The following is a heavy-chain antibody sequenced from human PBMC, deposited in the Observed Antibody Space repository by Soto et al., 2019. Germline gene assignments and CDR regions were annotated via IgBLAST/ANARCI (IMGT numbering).Heavy chain of an antibody. CDR2: IYYSGST. D-gene: IGHD3-3*01. V-gene: IGHV4-59*01. CDR1: GGSISSYY. J-gene: IGHJ5*02. Sequence: PSETLSLTCTVSGGSISSYYWSWIRQPPGKGLEWIGYIYYSGSTNYNPSLKSRVTISVDTFKNQFSLKLSSVTAADTAVYYCAKSGARFWSGYPNWFDPWGQGTLVTVSS. CDR3: AKSGARFWSGYPNWFDP.